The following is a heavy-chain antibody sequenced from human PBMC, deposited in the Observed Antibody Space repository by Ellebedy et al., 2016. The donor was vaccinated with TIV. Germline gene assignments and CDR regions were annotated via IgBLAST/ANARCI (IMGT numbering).Heavy chain of an antibody. CDR2: INTNEGST. J-gene: IGHJ4*02. CDR1: GFTFSSDI. D-gene: IGHD1-20*01. V-gene: IGHV3-64*01. CDR3: ARSRGITGTTSGYFDY. Sequence: GESLKISCAASGFTFSSDIIHWVRQAPGKGLEYVSAINTNEGSTYYANSVKGRFTISRDNSKNTVHLQMGSLRAEDMAVYYCARSRGITGTTSGYFDYWGQGTLVTVSS.